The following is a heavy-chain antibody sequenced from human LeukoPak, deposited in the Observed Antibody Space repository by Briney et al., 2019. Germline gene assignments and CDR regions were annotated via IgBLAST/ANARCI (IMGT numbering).Heavy chain of an antibody. CDR1: GFTFSSYG. Sequence: PGGSLRLSCAASGFTFSSYGMSWVRQAPGKGLEWVSAISGSGGSTYYADSVKGRFTISRDNSKNTLYLQMNSLRAEDTAVYYCAKALDQYYDILTGYYIEQFFDYWGQGTLVTVSS. J-gene: IGHJ4*02. CDR2: ISGSGGST. CDR3: AKALDQYYDILTGYYIEQFFDY. V-gene: IGHV3-23*01. D-gene: IGHD3-9*01.